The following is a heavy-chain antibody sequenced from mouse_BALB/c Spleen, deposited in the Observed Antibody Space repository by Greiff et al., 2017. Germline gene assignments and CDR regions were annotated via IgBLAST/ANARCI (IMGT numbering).Heavy chain of an antibody. CDR1: GFTFSNYW. CDR2: IRLKSNNYAT. V-gene: IGHV6-6*02. D-gene: IGHD2-3*01. CDR3: TRSDGYFYAMDY. Sequence: DVQLQESGGGLVQPGGSMKLSCVASGFTFSNYWMNWVRQSPEKGLEWVAEIRLKSNNYATHYAESVKGRFTISRDDSKSSVYLQMNNLRAEDTGIYYCTRSDGYFYAMDYWGQGTSVTVSS. J-gene: IGHJ4*01.